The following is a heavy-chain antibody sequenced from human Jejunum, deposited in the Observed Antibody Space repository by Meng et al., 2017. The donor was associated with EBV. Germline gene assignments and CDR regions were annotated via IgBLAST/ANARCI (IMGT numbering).Heavy chain of an antibody. D-gene: IGHD3-22*01. Sequence: QLQESGPGLVKPSETLSLTCTGSGGSVSTASYYWSWIRQSPGKGLEWIGYIYYSGNTNYNPSLKSRATITVDTSKNQFSLKLSSVTAADTAVYYCARVVDYYERSGYPDFWGQGTLVTVSS. CDR2: IYYSGNT. CDR3: ARVVDYYERSGYPDF. V-gene: IGHV4-61*01. J-gene: IGHJ4*02. CDR1: GGSVSTASYY.